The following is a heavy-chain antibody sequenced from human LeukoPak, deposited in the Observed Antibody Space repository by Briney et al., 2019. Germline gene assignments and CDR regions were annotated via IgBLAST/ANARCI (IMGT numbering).Heavy chain of an antibody. J-gene: IGHJ4*02. CDR1: GFTFSTYA. V-gene: IGHV3-23*01. Sequence: GGSLRLSCAASGFTFSTYAMSWVRQAPGKGLEWVSSISSSGGSTYYADSVKGRFTISRDNSKNTLYLQMNSLRAEDTAVYYCARAPYDRKFSFDYWGQGTLVTVSS. CDR2: ISSSGGST. D-gene: IGHD3-22*01. CDR3: ARAPYDRKFSFDY.